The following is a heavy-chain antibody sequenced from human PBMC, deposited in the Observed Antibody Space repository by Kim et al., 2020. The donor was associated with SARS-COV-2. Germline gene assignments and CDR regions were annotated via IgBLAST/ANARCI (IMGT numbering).Heavy chain of an antibody. D-gene: IGHD3-9*01. CDR3: VGAESATGSYDY. Sequence: GGSLRLSCSASGFTFGGYAMHWVRQAPGQGLEFISAINTNGGTTHYADSLKDRFTISRDNSKNTLNLQMISLKPEDTAVYYCVGAESATGSYDYWGQGTLVADSS. J-gene: IGHJ4*03. CDR1: GFTFGGYA. V-gene: IGHV3-64D*09. CDR2: INTNGGTT.